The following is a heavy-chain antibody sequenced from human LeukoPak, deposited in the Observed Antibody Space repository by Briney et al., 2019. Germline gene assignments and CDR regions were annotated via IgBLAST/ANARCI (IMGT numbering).Heavy chain of an antibody. Sequence: SETLSLTCAVYGGSFSGYYWSWIRQPPGKGLEWIGEINHSGSTNYNPSLKSRVTISVDTSKNQFSLKLSSVTAADTAVYYCASGGMAARLFLTFWGQGTLVTVSS. V-gene: IGHV4-34*01. J-gene: IGHJ4*02. CDR2: INHSGST. CDR3: ASGGMAARLFLTF. D-gene: IGHD6-6*01. CDR1: GGSFSGYY.